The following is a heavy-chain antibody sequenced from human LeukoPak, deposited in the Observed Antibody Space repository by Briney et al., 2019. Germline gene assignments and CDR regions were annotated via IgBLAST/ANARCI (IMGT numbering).Heavy chain of an antibody. CDR2: ISTYSANT. CDR3: ARDHCTNGVCYIAY. Sequence: GASVKVSCKASGYIFTNYGINWVRQAPGQGLEWMGWISTYSANTNYAQKLQGRVTMTTDTSTSTVYMELRSLRSDATAVYYCARDHCTNGVCYIAYWGQGTLVTVSS. CDR1: GYIFTNYG. D-gene: IGHD2-8*01. J-gene: IGHJ4*02. V-gene: IGHV1-18*01.